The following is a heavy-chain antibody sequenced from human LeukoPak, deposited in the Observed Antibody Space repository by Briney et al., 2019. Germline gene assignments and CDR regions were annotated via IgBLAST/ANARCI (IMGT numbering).Heavy chain of an antibody. Sequence: ASVKVSCKASGYTFTSYVMNWVRQAPGQGVEWMGGINTNTGKPTYAQSFTGRMVFSLDTSVITAYLQISSLKAEDTAVYYCARDSIYYDSSGSDAFDIWGQGTMVTVSS. CDR2: INTNTGKP. D-gene: IGHD3-22*01. J-gene: IGHJ3*02. CDR3: ARDSIYYDSSGSDAFDI. CDR1: GYTFTSYV. V-gene: IGHV7-4-1*02.